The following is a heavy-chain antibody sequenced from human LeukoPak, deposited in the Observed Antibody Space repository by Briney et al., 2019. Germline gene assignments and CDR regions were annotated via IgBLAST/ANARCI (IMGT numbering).Heavy chain of an antibody. CDR1: GFIVTNYH. J-gene: IGHJ4*02. CDR3: ARDPNDGYAFLDY. V-gene: IGHV3-66*02. D-gene: IGHD2-8*01. Sequence: GGSLRLSCAASGFIVTNYHMNWVRQGPGEGVEGVSNIFDDGTTYYADSVKGRFTICRDISKNTAYLQMNSLRVEDTAVYYCARDPNDGYAFLDYWGQGTVVTVSS. CDR2: IFDDGTT.